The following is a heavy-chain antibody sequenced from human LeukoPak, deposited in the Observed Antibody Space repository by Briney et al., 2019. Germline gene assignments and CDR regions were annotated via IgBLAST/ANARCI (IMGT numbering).Heavy chain of an antibody. Sequence: GASVKVSCKASGGTFSSYAISWVRQAPGQGLEWMGRIIPILGIANYAQKFQGRVTITADKSTSTAYMELSSLRSEDTAVYYCAREHSSSWYVDYWGKEPWSPSPQ. CDR3: AREHSSSWYVDY. V-gene: IGHV1-69*04. J-gene: IGHJ4*01. CDR1: GGTFSSYA. CDR2: IIPILGIA. D-gene: IGHD6-13*01.